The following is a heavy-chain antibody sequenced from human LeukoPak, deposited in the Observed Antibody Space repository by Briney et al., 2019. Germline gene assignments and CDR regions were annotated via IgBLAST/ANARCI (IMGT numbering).Heavy chain of an antibody. D-gene: IGHD2-21*02. V-gene: IGHV3-21*01. CDR3: ARVADCGGDCFFDY. CDR2: ISSSSSYI. CDR1: GFTFSSYS. Sequence: GGSLRLSCAASGFTFSSYSMNWVRQAPGKGLEWVSSISSSSSYIYYADSVKGRFTISRDNAKNSLYLQMNSLRAEDTAVYYCARVADCGGDCFFDYWGQGTLVTVSS. J-gene: IGHJ4*02.